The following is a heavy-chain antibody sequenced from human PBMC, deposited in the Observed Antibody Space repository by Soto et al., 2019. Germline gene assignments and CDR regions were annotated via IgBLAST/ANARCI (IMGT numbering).Heavy chain of an antibody. D-gene: IGHD2-2*01. CDR3: ARSKYCSSTSCYANRGYYYGMDV. CDR2: INSDGSST. Sequence: PGGSLRLSCAASGSTFSSYWMHWVRQAPGKGLVWVSRINSDGSSTSYADSVKGRFTISRDNAKNTLYLQMNSLRAEDTAVYYCARSKYCSSTSCYANRGYYYGMDVWGQGTTVTVSS. CDR1: GSTFSSYW. V-gene: IGHV3-74*01. J-gene: IGHJ6*02.